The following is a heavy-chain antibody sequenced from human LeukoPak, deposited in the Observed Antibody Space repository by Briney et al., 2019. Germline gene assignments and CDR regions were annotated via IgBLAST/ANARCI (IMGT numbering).Heavy chain of an antibody. CDR1: GFTFSSYA. Sequence: GGSLRLSCAASGFTFSSYAMSWFRQAPGKGLEWVGRIKSKTDGGTTDYAAPVKGRFTISRDDSKNTLYLQMNSLKTEDTAVYYCTTDPGVDTAMVTWRWGQGTLVTVSS. V-gene: IGHV3-15*01. J-gene: IGHJ4*02. CDR2: IKSKTDGGTT. D-gene: IGHD5-18*01. CDR3: TTDPGVDTAMVTWR.